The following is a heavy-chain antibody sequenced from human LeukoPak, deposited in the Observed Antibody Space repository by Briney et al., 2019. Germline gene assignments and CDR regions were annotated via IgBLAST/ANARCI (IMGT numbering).Heavy chain of an antibody. J-gene: IGHJ5*01. Sequence: SETLSLTCTVSGASISSQYWSWIRQPPGKGLEWIGYIYYSGSTNYNPPLKSRVTISVDTSKNQFSLKLSSVTAADTAVYYCARVRRDGYNDWFDFWGQGILVTVSS. V-gene: IGHV4-59*11. CDR1: GASISSQY. CDR2: IYYSGST. D-gene: IGHD5-24*01. CDR3: ARVRRDGYNDWFDF.